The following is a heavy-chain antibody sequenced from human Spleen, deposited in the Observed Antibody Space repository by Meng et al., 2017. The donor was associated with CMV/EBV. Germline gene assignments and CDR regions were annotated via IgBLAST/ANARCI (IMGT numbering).Heavy chain of an antibody. J-gene: IGHJ3*02. Sequence: GESLKISCAASGVTFSNYAMSWVRQAPGKGLEWVSAISGSGGSTYYADPVKGRFTISRDNSKNTLYLQMNSLRAEDTAVYYCAKAWVVPAAIHDAFDIWGQGTMVTVSS. CDR3: AKAWVVPAAIHDAFDI. CDR1: GVTFSNYA. V-gene: IGHV3-23*01. D-gene: IGHD2-2*01. CDR2: ISGSGGST.